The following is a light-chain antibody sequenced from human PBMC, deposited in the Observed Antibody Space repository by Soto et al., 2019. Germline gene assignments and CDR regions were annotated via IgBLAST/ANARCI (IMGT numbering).Light chain of an antibody. J-gene: IGLJ3*02. Sequence: QLVLTQPPSASGTPGQRVTISCSGSSSNIGTNTINWYQQLPGTAPKLLVYRNNQRPSGVSDRFSGSKSGTSASLAISGLQSEDEADYYCAAWDDSLNGWVFGGGTKLTVL. CDR3: AAWDDSLNGWV. CDR1: SSNIGTNT. V-gene: IGLV1-44*01. CDR2: RNN.